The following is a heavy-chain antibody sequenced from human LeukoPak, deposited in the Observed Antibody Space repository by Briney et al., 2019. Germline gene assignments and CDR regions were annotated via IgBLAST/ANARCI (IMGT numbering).Heavy chain of an antibody. CDR1: GFTFSNYA. Sequence: GGSLRLSCAASGFTFSNYAFHWVRQAPGKGLEYVSAINDNGDTTYYADSVKGRFTISRDISKNTLFLQMGSLRTEDMAVYYCARGHRSSGFDAFDIWGQGIMVTVSS. D-gene: IGHD6-13*01. V-gene: IGHV3-64*02. J-gene: IGHJ3*02. CDR3: ARGHRSSGFDAFDI. CDR2: INDNGDTT.